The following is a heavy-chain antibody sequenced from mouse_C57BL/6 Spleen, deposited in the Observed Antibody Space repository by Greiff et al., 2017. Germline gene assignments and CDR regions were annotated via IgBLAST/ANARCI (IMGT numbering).Heavy chain of an antibody. CDR1: GYTFTSYW. CDR2: INPSNGGT. CDR3: ARGLLRTGYAMDY. D-gene: IGHD2-3*01. Sequence: VQLQQSGTELVKPGASVKLSCKASGYTFTSYWMHWVKQRPGQGLEWIGNINPSNGGTNYNEKFKSKATLTVDKSSSTAYMQLSSLTSEDSAVYYCARGLLRTGYAMDYWGQGTSVTVSS. J-gene: IGHJ4*01. V-gene: IGHV1-53*01.